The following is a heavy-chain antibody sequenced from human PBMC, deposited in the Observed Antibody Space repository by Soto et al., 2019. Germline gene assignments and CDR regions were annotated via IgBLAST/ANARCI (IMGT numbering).Heavy chain of an antibody. CDR1: GFTFSSNG. CDR3: AKAYYDILTGFTPLFDY. V-gene: IGHV3-30*18. D-gene: IGHD3-9*01. Sequence: XGSLRLSCSASGFTFSSNGMHWVRQAPGKGLEWVAVISYDGSNKYYADSVKGRFTISRENSKNTLYLQMNSLRAEDTAVYYCAKAYYDILTGFTPLFDYWGQGTLVTVSS. J-gene: IGHJ4*02. CDR2: ISYDGSNK.